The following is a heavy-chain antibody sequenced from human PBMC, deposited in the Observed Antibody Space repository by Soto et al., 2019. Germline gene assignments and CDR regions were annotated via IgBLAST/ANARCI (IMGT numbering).Heavy chain of an antibody. J-gene: IGHJ4*02. Sequence: ASVKVSCKASGYTFSGFYMHWVRQAPGQGLEWMGWINPNSGGTKSAEKFQGRVTMTRDTSISTAYMELSRLTSNDTAVYYCASAAVTGTAGLDFWGQGTQVTVSS. V-gene: IGHV1-2*02. D-gene: IGHD6-19*01. CDR1: GYTFSGFY. CDR2: INPNSGGT. CDR3: ASAAVTGTAGLDF.